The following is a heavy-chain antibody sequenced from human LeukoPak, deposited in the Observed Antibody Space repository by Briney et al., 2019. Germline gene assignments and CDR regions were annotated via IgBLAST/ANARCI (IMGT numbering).Heavy chain of an antibody. CDR1: GFTFSSYG. V-gene: IGHV3-30*18. CDR3: ANLDYGDYSDY. D-gene: IGHD4-17*01. J-gene: IGHJ4*02. CDR2: ISYDGSNK. Sequence: GGSLRLSCAASGFTFSSYGMHWVRQAPGKGLEWVAVISYDGSNKYYADSVRGRFTISRDNSKNTLYLQMNSLRAEDTAVYYCANLDYGDYSDYWGQGTLVTVSS.